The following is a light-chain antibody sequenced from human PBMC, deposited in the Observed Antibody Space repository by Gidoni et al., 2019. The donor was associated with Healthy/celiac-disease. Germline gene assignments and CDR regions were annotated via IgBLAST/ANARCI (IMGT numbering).Light chain of an antibody. J-gene: IGKJ2*01. CDR2: DAS. CDR1: QSVRSY. Sequence: EIVLTQSPSTLSLSPGERATLSCRASQSVRSYLAWYQQNPGQAPRLLIYDASNRATGIPARFSGSGSGTDFNLTISSLEPEDFAVYYCQQRSNWPLYTFGQGTKLEIK. V-gene: IGKV3-11*01. CDR3: QQRSNWPLYT.